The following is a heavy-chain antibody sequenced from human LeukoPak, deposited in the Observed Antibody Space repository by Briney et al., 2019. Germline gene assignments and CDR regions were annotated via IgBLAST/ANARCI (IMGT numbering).Heavy chain of an antibody. V-gene: IGHV3-23*01. D-gene: IGHD4-11*01. CDR2: ISGSGGST. CDR3: AKERLTTTTFDS. CDR1: GFTFSTYA. Sequence: PGGSLRLSCAASGFTFSTYAMSLVRQAPGKGREWVSLISGSGGSTYYADSVKGRFTISRDNGKNTLSLQMNSLRAEDTALYYCAKERLTTTTFDSWGRGTLVTVSS. J-gene: IGHJ4*02.